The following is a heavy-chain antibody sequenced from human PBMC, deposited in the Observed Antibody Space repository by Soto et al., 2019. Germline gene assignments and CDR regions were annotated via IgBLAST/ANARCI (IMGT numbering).Heavy chain of an antibody. CDR3: ARAIAVSREGYYMDV. CDR1: GVSFSGYY. Sequence: SETLSLTCAVYGVSFSGYYWSWIRQPPGKGLEWIGEINHSGSTNYNPSLKSRVTISVDTSKNQFSLKLSSVTAADTAVYYCARAIAVSREGYYMDVWGKGTTVTVSS. CDR2: INHSGST. V-gene: IGHV4-34*01. J-gene: IGHJ6*03. D-gene: IGHD2-21*01.